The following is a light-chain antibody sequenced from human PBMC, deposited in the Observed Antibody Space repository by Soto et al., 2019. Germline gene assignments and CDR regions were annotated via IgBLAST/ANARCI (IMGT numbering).Light chain of an antibody. CDR1: SSNIGAGYD. V-gene: IGLV1-40*01. Sequence: QSVLTQPPSVSGAPGQRVTISCTGSSSNIGAGYDVHWYQQLPGTAPKLLIYGNSNRPSGVPDRFSGSKSGTSASLAITGLQAEDEADSFCQSYDSSLSAHVVFGGGTKLPVL. CDR2: GNS. CDR3: QSYDSSLSAHVV. J-gene: IGLJ2*01.